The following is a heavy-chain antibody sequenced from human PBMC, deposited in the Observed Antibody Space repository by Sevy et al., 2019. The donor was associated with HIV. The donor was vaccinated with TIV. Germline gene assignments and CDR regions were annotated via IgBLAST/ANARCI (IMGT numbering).Heavy chain of an antibody. J-gene: IGHJ3*01. Sequence: GGSLRLSCTASGFTFGDYAMSWFRQAPGKGLEWVGLFRSKGYGGTTEYAASVKGRFIMSRDVSKSIAYLQMNSLKTEDTAVYYCTRGPRGGWAFDLWGQGTMVTVSS. CDR1: GFTFGDYA. V-gene: IGHV3-49*03. CDR3: TRGPRGGWAFDL. D-gene: IGHD3-16*01. CDR2: FRSKGYGGTT.